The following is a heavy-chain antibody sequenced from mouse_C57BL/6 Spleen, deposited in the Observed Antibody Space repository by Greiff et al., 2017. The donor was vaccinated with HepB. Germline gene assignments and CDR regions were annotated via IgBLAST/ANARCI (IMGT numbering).Heavy chain of an antibody. CDR1: GYTFTSYW. D-gene: IGHD1-1*01. CDR2: IDPSDSYT. CDR3: ARERTTVVERGFAY. J-gene: IGHJ3*01. V-gene: IGHV1-69*01. Sequence: QVQLKQPGAELVMPGASVKLSCKASGYTFTSYWMHWVKQRPGQGLEWIGEIDPSDSYTNYNQKFKGKSTLTVDKSSSTAYMQLSSLTSEDSAVYYCARERTTVVERGFAYWGQGTLVTVSA.